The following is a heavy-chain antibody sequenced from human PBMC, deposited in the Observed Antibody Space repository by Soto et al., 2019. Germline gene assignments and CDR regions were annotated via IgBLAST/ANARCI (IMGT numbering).Heavy chain of an antibody. CDR2: ISTYNGIT. D-gene: IGHD2-21*01. Sequence: QIQLVQSGAEVKKPGASVKVSCKTSGFTFKGYYIYWVRQAPGQGLELMGWISTYNGITQYTESLQDRVTMTIETSASTAHLELRSLTSEDTDVYFCVRGDTYYSEWYFQYWGQGTLVIVSS. J-gene: IGHJ4*02. CDR1: GFTFKGYY. V-gene: IGHV1-18*01. CDR3: VRGDTYYSEWYFQY.